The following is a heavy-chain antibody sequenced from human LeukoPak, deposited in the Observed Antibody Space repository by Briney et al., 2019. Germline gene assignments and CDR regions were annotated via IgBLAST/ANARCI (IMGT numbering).Heavy chain of an antibody. CDR3: ARSTIFGRPYYFDY. V-gene: IGHV4-31*03. CDR1: GDSISSGGYY. Sequence: SQTLSLTCTVSGDSISSGGYYWSWIRQHPGKGLEWIGYIYYSGSTYYNPSLKSRVTISVDTSKNQFSLKLSSVTAADTAVYYCARSTIFGRPYYFDYWGQGTLVTVSS. CDR2: IYYSGST. D-gene: IGHD3-3*01. J-gene: IGHJ4*02.